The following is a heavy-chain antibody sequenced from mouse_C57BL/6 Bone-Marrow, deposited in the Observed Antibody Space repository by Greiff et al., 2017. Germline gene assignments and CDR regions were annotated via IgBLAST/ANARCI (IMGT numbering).Heavy chain of an antibody. J-gene: IGHJ3*01. CDR1: GYAFTNYL. V-gene: IGHV1-54*01. CDR3: ARRDYGSSYSFAY. CDR2: INPGSGGT. D-gene: IGHD1-1*01. Sequence: QVQLKESGAELVRPGTSVKVSCKASGYAFTNYLIEWVKQRPGQGLEWIGVINPGSGGTNYNEKFKGKATLTADKSSSTAYMQLSSLTSEDSAVYFCARRDYGSSYSFAYWGQGTLVTVSA.